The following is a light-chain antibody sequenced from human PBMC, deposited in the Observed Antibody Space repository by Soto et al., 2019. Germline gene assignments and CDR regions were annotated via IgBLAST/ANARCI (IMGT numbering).Light chain of an antibody. CDR1: QSGDNTF. CDR3: QQYMSSVT. CDR2: GVS. V-gene: IGKV3-20*01. J-gene: IGKJ1*01. Sequence: EIVLTQSPGSLSLSPGERATLSCRASQSGDNTFFAWYQKKPGQAPRLLMYGVSKRATGIPDRFSGSGSGTDFTLTISRPEPEDFAVYYCQQYMSSVTFGQGTRVDIK.